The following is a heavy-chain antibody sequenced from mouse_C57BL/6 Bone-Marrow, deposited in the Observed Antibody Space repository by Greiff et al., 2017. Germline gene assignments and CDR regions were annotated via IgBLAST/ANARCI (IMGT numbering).Heavy chain of an antibody. V-gene: IGHV5-9-1*02. CDR1: GFTFSSYA. CDR2: ISSGGDYI. J-gene: IGHJ4*01. D-gene: IGHD2-4*01. CDR3: TRDIYYDYDERGYYAMDY. Sequence: EVMLVESGEGLVKPGGSLKLSCAASGFTFSSYAMSWVRQTPEKRLEWVAYISSGGDYIYYADTVKGRFTISRDNARNTLYLQMSSLKSEDTAMYYCTRDIYYDYDERGYYAMDYWGQGTSVTVSS.